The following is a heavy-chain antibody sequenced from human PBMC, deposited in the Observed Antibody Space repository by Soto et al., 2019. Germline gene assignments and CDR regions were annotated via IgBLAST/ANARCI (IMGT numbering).Heavy chain of an antibody. CDR3: SIYLYYYGSGSYYTSGYYYMDV. CDR2: IYYSGST. Sequence: PSETLSLTCTVSGGSISSYYWSWIRQPPGKGLEWIGYIYYSGSTNYNPSLKSRVTISVDTSKNQFSLKLSSVTAADTAVYYCSIYLYYYGSGSYYTSGYYYMDVWGKGTTVTVSS. V-gene: IGHV4-59*01. J-gene: IGHJ6*03. D-gene: IGHD3-10*01. CDR1: GGSISSYY.